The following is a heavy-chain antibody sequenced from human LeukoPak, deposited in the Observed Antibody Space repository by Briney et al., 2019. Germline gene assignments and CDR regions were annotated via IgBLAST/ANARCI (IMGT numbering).Heavy chain of an antibody. J-gene: IGHJ6*02. CDR3: ARESVLFWFAELAREDYYGMDV. V-gene: IGHV3-7*01. CDR1: GFSFSRNW. D-gene: IGHD3-10*01. CDR2: IKQDGSAK. Sequence: GGSLRLSCVDSGFSFSRNWMSWVRQAPGKGLEWVANIKQDGSAKYYVDSVKGRFTISRDNAKNSLFLQMNSLRVEETAVYYCARESVLFWFAELAREDYYGMDVWGQGTTVTVSS.